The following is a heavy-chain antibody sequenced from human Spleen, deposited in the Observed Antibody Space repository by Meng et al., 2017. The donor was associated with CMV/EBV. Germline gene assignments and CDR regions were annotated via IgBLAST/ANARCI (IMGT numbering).Heavy chain of an antibody. CDR3: ARDSSGWYDGYLDS. Sequence: TVYGGSFSPYDWSWIRQSPGKGLEWIGKINHGGSTFYNPSLKSRVTISLDMSKNQFSLGLTSVTAADTAVYYCARDSSGWYDGYLDSWGQGTLVPSPQ. CDR1: GGSFSPYD. J-gene: IGHJ4*02. CDR2: INHGGST. D-gene: IGHD6-19*01. V-gene: IGHV4-34*01.